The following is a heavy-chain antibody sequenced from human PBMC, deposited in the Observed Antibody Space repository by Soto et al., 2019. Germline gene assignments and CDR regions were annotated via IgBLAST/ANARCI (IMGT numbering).Heavy chain of an antibody. V-gene: IGHV1-3*01. CDR1: GYTFTSYA. Sequence: ASVKVSCKASGYTFTSYAMHWVRQAPGQRLEWMGWINAGSGNTKYSQKFQGRVTITRDTSASTAYMELSSLRSEDTAVYYCASGDPITMISGDAFDIWGQGTMVTVSS. CDR3: ASGDPITMISGDAFDI. J-gene: IGHJ3*02. D-gene: IGHD3-22*01. CDR2: INAGSGNT.